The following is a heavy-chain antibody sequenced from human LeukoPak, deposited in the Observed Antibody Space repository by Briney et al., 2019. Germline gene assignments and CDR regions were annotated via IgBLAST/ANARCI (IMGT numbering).Heavy chain of an antibody. J-gene: IGHJ4*02. CDR2: LYSDGRT. Sequence: GGSLRLSCAASGFTFNSNYMNWVRQAPGKGLEWVSVLYSDGRTYYADSVKGRFTISRDTSKNTLYLQVNSLRAGDTAVYYCARGGGYYPIDYWGQGTLVTVSS. D-gene: IGHD2-15*01. CDR3: ARGGGYYPIDY. CDR1: GFTFNSNY. V-gene: IGHV3-53*01.